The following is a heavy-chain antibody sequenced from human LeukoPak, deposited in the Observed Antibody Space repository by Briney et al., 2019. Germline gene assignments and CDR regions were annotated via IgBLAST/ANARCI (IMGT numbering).Heavy chain of an antibody. D-gene: IGHD2-2*01. J-gene: IGHJ4*02. CDR3: VKGYCSTTSCHLNY. CDR2: ISANGLTT. V-gene: IGHV3-64D*06. Sequence: GGSLRLSCSASGFTFSDYAMHWVRQAPGKGPEYVSAISANGLTTYYADSVKGRFTISRDSSKTTLYLQMSSLRAEDTSMYSCVKGYCSTTSCHLNYWGQGTLVTVSS. CDR1: GFTFSDYA.